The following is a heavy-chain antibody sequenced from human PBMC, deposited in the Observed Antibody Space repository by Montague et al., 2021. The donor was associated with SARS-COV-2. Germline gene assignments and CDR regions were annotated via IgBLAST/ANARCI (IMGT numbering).Heavy chain of an antibody. Sequence: SETLSLTCAVHGTSFSGYYWNWIRQPPGKGLEWIGEINHGGSTKYSPSLKSRLTISADTSKDQFSLKLNSVTAADTAVYYCARLGEGVVPAPILGVGPYYSYFYMDVWGKGATVTVSS. D-gene: IGHD2-2*02. J-gene: IGHJ6*03. CDR1: GTSFSGYY. CDR2: INHGGST. CDR3: ARLGEGVVPAPILGVGPYYSYFYMDV. V-gene: IGHV4-34*01.